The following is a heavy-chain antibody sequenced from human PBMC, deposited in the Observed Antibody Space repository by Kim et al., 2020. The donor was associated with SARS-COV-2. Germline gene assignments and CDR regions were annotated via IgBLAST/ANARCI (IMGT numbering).Heavy chain of an antibody. J-gene: IGHJ3*02. CDR1: GFTFDDYA. Sequence: GGSLRLSCAASGFTFDDYAMHWVRQAPGKGLEWVSGISWNSGSIGYADSVKGRFTISRDNAKNSLYLQMNSLRAEDTALYYCAKPRTMIVEGDAFDIWGQGTMVTVSS. CDR3: AKPRTMIVEGDAFDI. CDR2: ISWNSGSI. D-gene: IGHD3-22*01. V-gene: IGHV3-9*01.